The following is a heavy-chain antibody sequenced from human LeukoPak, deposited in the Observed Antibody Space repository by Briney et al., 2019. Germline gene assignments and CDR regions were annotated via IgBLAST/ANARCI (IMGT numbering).Heavy chain of an antibody. D-gene: IGHD6-13*01. CDR3: ARGAWGIAAAGDAFDI. CDR2: ISYDGSNK. CDR1: GFTFSSYG. V-gene: IGHV3-30*03. Sequence: GGSLRLSCAASGFTFSSYGMHWVRQAPGKGLEWVAVISYDGSNKYYADSVKGRFTISRDNSKNTLDLLMNSLRTEDTAVYYCARGAWGIAAAGDAFDIWGQGTMVTVSS. J-gene: IGHJ3*02.